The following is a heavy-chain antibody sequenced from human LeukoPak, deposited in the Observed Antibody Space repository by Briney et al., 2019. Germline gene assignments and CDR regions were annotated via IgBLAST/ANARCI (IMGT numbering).Heavy chain of an antibody. J-gene: IGHJ4*02. Sequence: GGSLRLSCTASKFTFSNSWMTWVRQAPGKGLEWVANIKQDGSEKYYVDSVKGRFTISRDNAKNSLYLQMNSLRAEDTAVYYCARSPPLYCSGGSCYSRRYYFDYWGQGTLVTVSS. CDR3: ARSPPLYCSGGSCYSRRYYFDY. CDR2: IKQDGSEK. V-gene: IGHV3-7*01. CDR1: KFTFSNSW. D-gene: IGHD2-15*01.